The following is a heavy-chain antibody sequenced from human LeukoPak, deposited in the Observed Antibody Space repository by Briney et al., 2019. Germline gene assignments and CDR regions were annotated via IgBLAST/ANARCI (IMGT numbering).Heavy chain of an antibody. CDR1: GYTFTSYG. CDR2: ISAYNGNT. J-gene: IGHJ6*02. D-gene: IGHD2-21*02. V-gene: IGHV1-18*01. Sequence: ASVKVSCKASGYTFTSYGISWVRQAPGQGLEWMGWISAYNGNTNYAQKLQGRVTMTTDTSTSTAYMELRSLRSDDTAVYYCASSVTPYYYYYGMDVWGQGTTVTVSS. CDR3: ASSVTPYYYYYGMDV.